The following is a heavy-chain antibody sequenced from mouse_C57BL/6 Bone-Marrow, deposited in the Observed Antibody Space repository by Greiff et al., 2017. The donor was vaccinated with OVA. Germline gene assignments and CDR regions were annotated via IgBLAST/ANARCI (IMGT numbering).Heavy chain of an antibody. J-gene: IGHJ2*01. CDR1: GFTFSSYG. V-gene: IGHV5-6*01. CDR3: ARHGDY. Sequence: LVESGGDLVKPGGSLKLSCAASGFTFSSYGMSWVRQTPDKRLEWVATISSGGSYTYYPDSVKGRFTISRDNAKNTLYLQMSSLKSEDTAMYYCARHGDYWGQGTTLTVSS. CDR2: ISSGGSYT.